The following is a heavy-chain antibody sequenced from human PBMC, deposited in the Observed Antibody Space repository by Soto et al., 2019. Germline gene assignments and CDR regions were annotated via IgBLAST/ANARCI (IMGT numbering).Heavy chain of an antibody. CDR1: GDSMRSYY. D-gene: IGHD5-12*01. V-gene: IGHV4-59*08. J-gene: IGHJ2*01. Sequence: QVQLQESGPGLVKPSESLSLTYTVSGDSMRSYYWSWIRQPPGKGLEWIGYFYYSGSTNYSPSLKSRVTISVDTSKNQFSLRLTSVTAADTAVYYCARHSGIVATTNWYFDLWGRGTLVTVSS. CDR3: ARHSGIVATTNWYFDL. CDR2: FYYSGST.